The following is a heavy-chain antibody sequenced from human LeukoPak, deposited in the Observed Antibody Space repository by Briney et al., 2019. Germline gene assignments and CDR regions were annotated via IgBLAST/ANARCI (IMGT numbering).Heavy chain of an antibody. V-gene: IGHV1-69*13. Sequence: SVKVSCKASGGTFSSYAISWVRQAPGQGLGWMGGIIPIFGTANYAQKFQGRVTITADESTSTAYMELSSLRSEDTAVYYCARELRDSSSWYYAFDIWGQGTMVTVSS. CDR2: IIPIFGTA. CDR3: ARELRDSSSWYYAFDI. CDR1: GGTFSSYA. D-gene: IGHD6-13*01. J-gene: IGHJ3*02.